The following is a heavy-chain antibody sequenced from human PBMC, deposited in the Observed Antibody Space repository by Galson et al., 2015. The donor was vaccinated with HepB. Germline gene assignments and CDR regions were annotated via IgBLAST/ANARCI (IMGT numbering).Heavy chain of an antibody. D-gene: IGHD1-26*01. CDR1: GFTFSSYW. V-gene: IGHV3-7*01. Sequence: SLRLSCAASGFTFSSYWMSWVRQAPGKGLEWVANIRQDGDEKYYVGSVKGRFTISRDNTKNSLYLQMNSLRAEDTAVYYCARRSGSYFDVILGRFDYWGQGTLVTVSS. CDR3: ARRSGSYFDVILGRFDY. J-gene: IGHJ4*02. CDR2: IRQDGDEK.